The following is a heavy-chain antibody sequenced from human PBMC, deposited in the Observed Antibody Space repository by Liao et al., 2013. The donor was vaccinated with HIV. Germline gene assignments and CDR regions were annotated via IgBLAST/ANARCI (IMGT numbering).Heavy chain of an antibody. D-gene: IGHD5/OR15-5a*01. CDR2: INHSGST. Sequence: QVQLQESGPGLVKPSQTLSLTCTVSGGSISSGSYYWSWIRQPPGKGLEWIGEINHSGSTNYNPSLKSRVTISVDTSKNQFSLKLSSVTAADTAMYYCATSLRAFDIWGQGTMVTVSS. J-gene: IGHJ3*02. V-gene: IGHV4-39*07. CDR3: ATSLRAFDI. CDR1: GGSISSGSYY.